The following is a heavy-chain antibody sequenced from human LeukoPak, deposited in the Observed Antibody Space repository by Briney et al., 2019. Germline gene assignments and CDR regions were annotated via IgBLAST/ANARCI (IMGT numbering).Heavy chain of an antibody. J-gene: IGHJ4*02. CDR3: AREISGYSDY. Sequence: GASVKVSCKAPGYTFTGYYMHWVRQAPGQGLEWMGWINANSGDTKYAQKFQGRVTMTRDTSISTAYMELSRLRSDDTAMYYCAREISGYSDYWGQGTLVTVSS. CDR2: INANSGDT. CDR1: GYTFTGYY. D-gene: IGHD3-22*01. V-gene: IGHV1-2*02.